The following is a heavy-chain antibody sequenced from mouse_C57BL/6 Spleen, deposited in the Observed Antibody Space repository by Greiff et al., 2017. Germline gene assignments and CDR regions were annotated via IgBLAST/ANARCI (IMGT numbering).Heavy chain of an antibody. D-gene: IGHD2-1*01. Sequence: DVKLQESGPGLVKPSQSLSLTCSVTGYSITSGYYWNWIRQFPGNKLEWMGYISYDGSNNYNPSLKNRISITRDTSKNQFFLKLNSVTTEDTATYYCAKCYYGNYFYFDYWGQGTTLTVSS. V-gene: IGHV3-6*01. CDR3: AKCYYGNYFYFDY. J-gene: IGHJ2*01. CDR2: ISYDGSN. CDR1: GYSITSGYY.